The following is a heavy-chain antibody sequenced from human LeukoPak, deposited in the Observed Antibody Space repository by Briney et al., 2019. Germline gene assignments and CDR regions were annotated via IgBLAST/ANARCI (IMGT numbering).Heavy chain of an antibody. CDR3: VKLGGFVFKGFVY. J-gene: IGHJ4*02. CDR1: GFSVKFYA. CDR2: ISSDGDYT. Sequence: GGSLRLSCAASGFSVKFYAVTWVRQAPGKGLEWVSGISSDGDYTYYADSVKGRFTISRDISKNTLDLQMNSLRGDDTAIYYCVKLGGFVFKGFVYWGQGTPVTVSS. V-gene: IGHV3-23*01. D-gene: IGHD6-25*01.